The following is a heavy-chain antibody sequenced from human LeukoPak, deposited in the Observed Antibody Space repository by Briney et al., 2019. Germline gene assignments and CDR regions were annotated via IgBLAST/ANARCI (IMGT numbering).Heavy chain of an antibody. CDR3: ARDRGYYYYYMDV. CDR1: GGPISSQY. CDR2: IYTSGST. J-gene: IGHJ6*03. Sequence: SETLSLTCTVSGGPISSQYWSWIRQPAGKGLEWIGRIYTSGSTNYNPSLKSRVTMSIDTSKNQSSLKLSSVTAADTAVYYCARDRGYYYYYMDVWGKGTTVTVSS. V-gene: IGHV4-4*07.